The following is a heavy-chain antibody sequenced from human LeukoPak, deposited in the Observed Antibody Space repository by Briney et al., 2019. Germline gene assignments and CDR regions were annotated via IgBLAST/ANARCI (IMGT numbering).Heavy chain of an antibody. CDR3: ARGSGYCTNGVCSLYYFDY. CDR2: INHSGST. D-gene: IGHD2-8*01. J-gene: IGHJ4*02. Sequence: SETLSLTCAVYGGSFSSYYWSWIRQPPRKGLEWIGEINHSGSTNYNPSLKSRVTISVDTSKNQFSLKLSSVTAADTAVYYCARGSGYCTNGVCSLYYFDYWGQGTLVTVSS. V-gene: IGHV4-34*01. CDR1: GGSFSSYY.